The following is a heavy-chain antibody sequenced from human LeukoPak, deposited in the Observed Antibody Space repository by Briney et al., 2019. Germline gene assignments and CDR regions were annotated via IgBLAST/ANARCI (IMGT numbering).Heavy chain of an antibody. V-gene: IGHV3-23*01. Sequence: GGSLRPSCAASGFTFSDYYMSWIRQAPGKGLEWVSAISISGSKTYYADSVKGRFTISRDNSKNTLYLQMNSLRAEDTAVYYCANEIRPNDYWGQGTQVTVSS. D-gene: IGHD4-17*01. CDR2: ISISGSKT. CDR3: ANEIRPNDY. CDR1: GFTFSDYY. J-gene: IGHJ4*02.